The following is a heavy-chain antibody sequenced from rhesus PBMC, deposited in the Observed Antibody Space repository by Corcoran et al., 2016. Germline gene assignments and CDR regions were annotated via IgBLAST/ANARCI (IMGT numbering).Heavy chain of an antibody. D-gene: IGHD1-44*02. J-gene: IGHJ4*01. CDR1: GGSVSSSNW. Sequence: QVQLQESGPGLVKPSETLSLTCAVSGGSVSSSNWWRWIRQPPGKGLEWIGYSSGRRGSTYYNPSLKSRVTISTDPSKNQVSLKLLSVTAADTAVYYCARAPGSCWGYWGQGVLVTVSS. CDR2: SSGRRGST. V-gene: IGHV4-65*01. CDR3: ARAPGSCWGY.